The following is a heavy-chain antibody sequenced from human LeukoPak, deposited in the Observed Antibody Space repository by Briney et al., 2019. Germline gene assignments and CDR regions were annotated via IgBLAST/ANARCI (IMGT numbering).Heavy chain of an antibody. CDR3: ARAAPDWFDP. Sequence: ASVKVSCKASGYTFTGYYIHWVRQAPGQGLEWMGWITPNRGVTNYAQKFQGRVTMTRDTSISTAYMELSRLRSDDTAVYYCARAAPDWFDPWGQGTLVTVSS. V-gene: IGHV1-2*02. D-gene: IGHD6-13*01. J-gene: IGHJ5*02. CDR1: GYTFTGYY. CDR2: ITPNRGVT.